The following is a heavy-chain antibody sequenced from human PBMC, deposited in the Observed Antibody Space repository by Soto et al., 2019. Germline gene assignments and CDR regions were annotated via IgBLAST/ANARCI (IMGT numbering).Heavy chain of an antibody. Sequence: PGGSLRLACAASGLTSSTYAMSWVRQAPGKGLEWVSGISGSGGNTYYADSVKGRFTISRDNSKNMLYLQMNSLRAEDTAAYYCAKRLTTVTTVFDCRGQGTLVTVSS. V-gene: IGHV3-23*01. CDR3: AKRLTTVTTVFDC. CDR2: ISGSGGNT. D-gene: IGHD4-17*01. J-gene: IGHJ4*02. CDR1: GLTSSTYA.